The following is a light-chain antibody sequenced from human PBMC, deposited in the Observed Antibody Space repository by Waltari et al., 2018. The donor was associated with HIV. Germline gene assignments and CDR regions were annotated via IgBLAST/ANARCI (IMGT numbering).Light chain of an antibody. Sequence: QSVLTQPPSASGTPGQRVTISCSGSIPNIGSYTVNWYQQIPGTAPKLLIYSNNQRPSGVPDRFSGSTSGTSASLAISGLQPEDEADYYCAAWDDSLNSAVFGGGTQLTVL. J-gene: IGLJ7*01. V-gene: IGLV1-44*01. CDR2: SNN. CDR1: IPNIGSYT. CDR3: AAWDDSLNSAV.